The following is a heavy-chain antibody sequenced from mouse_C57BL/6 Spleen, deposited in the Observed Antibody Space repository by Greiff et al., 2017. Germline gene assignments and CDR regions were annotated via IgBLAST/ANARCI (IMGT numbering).Heavy chain of an antibody. CDR1: GYTFTDYY. V-gene: IGHV1-26*01. D-gene: IGHD4-1*01. Sequence: VQLQQSGPELVKPGASVKISCKASGYTFTDYYMNWVKQSHGKSLEWIGDINPNNGGTSYNQKFKGKATLTVDKSSSTAYMELRSLTSEDSAVYYCARWDPEASWFAYWGQGTLVTVSA. CDR2: INPNNGGT. CDR3: ARWDPEASWFAY. J-gene: IGHJ3*01.